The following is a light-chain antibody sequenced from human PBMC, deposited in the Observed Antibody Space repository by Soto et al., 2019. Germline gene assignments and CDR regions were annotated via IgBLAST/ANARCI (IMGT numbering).Light chain of an antibody. CDR1: QSVSSSY. CDR2: GAS. CDR3: ARDDTLPL. J-gene: IGKJ3*01. V-gene: IGKV3-20*01. Sequence: EIVLTQSPGTLSLSPGERATLSCRASQSVSSSYLAWYQQKPGQAPRLLIYGASSRSTGIPDRFSGSGSGNVFTPSLRTEEHEDFAFYSYARDDTLPLFGHGTKVDI.